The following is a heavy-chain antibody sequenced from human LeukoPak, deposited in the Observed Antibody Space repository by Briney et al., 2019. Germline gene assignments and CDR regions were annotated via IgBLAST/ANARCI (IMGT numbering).Heavy chain of an antibody. V-gene: IGHV4-34*01. J-gene: IGHJ4*02. CDR1: GFTFSSYG. D-gene: IGHD6-19*01. Sequence: TGGSLRLSCAASGFTFSSYGMHWVRQAPGKGLEWIGEINHSGSTNYNPSLKSRVTISVDTSKNQFSLKLSSVTAADTAVYYCARARPSPPNKQWQVRTGDYWGQGTLVTVSS. CDR2: INHSGST. CDR3: ARARPSPPNKQWQVRTGDY.